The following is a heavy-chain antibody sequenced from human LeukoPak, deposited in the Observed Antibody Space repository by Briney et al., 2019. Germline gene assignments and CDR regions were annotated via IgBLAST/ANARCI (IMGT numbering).Heavy chain of an antibody. CDR3: GGHNYYYFDY. CDR1: GDSINGGSYY. CDR2: VYSGST. V-gene: IGHV4-39*01. D-gene: IGHD5-24*01. J-gene: IGHJ4*02. Sequence: PSETLSLTCTVSGDSINGGSYYCGWIRQPPGKGLEWIGTVYSGSTYYNPSLKSRVTISVDTSKKQFSLKLSSVTVADTAVYYCGGHNYYYFDYWGQGTLVTVSS.